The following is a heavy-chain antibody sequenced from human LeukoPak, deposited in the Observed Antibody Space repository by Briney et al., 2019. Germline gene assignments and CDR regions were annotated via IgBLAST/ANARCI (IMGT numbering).Heavy chain of an antibody. CDR2: IYYSGST. CDR1: GGSIRSSTDY. CDR3: ARLSRLRYYYYMDV. J-gene: IGHJ6*03. V-gene: IGHV4-39*01. Sequence: PSETLSLTCTVSGGSIRSSTDYWGWIRQPPGKELEWIGSIYYSGSTYYNPSLKSRVTISVDTSKNQFSVKLSSVTAADTAVYYCARLSRLRYYYYMDVWGKGTTVTISS.